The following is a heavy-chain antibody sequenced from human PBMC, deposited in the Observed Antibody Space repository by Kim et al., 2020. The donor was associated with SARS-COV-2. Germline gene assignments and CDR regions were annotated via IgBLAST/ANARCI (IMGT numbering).Heavy chain of an antibody. D-gene: IGHD6-25*01. J-gene: IGHJ4*02. V-gene: IGHV1-69*02. CDR2: A. Sequence: ANYAQKLQGRVTITADKTTSTAYMELSSLRSEETAVYYCAVLESAKAGDYWGQGTLVTVSS. CDR3: AVLESAKAGDY.